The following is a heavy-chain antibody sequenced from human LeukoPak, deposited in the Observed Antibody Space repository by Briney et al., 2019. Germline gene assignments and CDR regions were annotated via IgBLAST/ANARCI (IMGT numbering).Heavy chain of an antibody. CDR2: IYYSGST. J-gene: IGHJ5*02. V-gene: IGHV4-39*01. Sequence: PSETLSLTCTVSGGSISSSSYYWGWIRQPPGKGLEWIGSIYYSGSTYYNPSLKSRVTISVDTSKNQFSLKLSSVTAADTAVYYCARPVIAVAGTLNWFDPWGQETLVTVSS. CDR3: ARPVIAVAGTLNWFDP. D-gene: IGHD6-19*01. CDR1: GGSISSSSYY.